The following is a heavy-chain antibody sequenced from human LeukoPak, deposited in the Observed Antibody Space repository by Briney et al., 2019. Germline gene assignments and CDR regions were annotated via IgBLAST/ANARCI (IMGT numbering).Heavy chain of an antibody. CDR1: GYTFTSYA. J-gene: IGHJ5*02. CDR2: INAGNGNT. Sequence: ASVKVSCKASGYTFTSYAMHWVRQAPGQRLEWMGWINAGNGNTKYSQEFQGRVTITRDTSASTAYMELSSLRSEDMAVYYCARDGLLGYNSNWFVGWFDPWGQGTLVTVSS. D-gene: IGHD6-13*01. CDR3: ARDGLLGYNSNWFVGWFDP. V-gene: IGHV1-3*03.